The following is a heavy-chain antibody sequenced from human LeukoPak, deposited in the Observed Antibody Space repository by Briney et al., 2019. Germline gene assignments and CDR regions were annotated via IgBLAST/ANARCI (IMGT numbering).Heavy chain of an antibody. D-gene: IGHD3-3*01. CDR3: VPRKEWSCYMDV. CDR2: INGSGGST. Sequence: GGSLRLSCAASGFTFSSYEMNWVRQAPGKGLEWVSDINGSGGSTYYADSVKGRFTISRDNSQNTLYLQLNSLRAEDTAVYYCVPRKEWSCYMDVWGKGTTVTVSS. CDR1: GFTFSSYE. J-gene: IGHJ6*03. V-gene: IGHV3-23*01.